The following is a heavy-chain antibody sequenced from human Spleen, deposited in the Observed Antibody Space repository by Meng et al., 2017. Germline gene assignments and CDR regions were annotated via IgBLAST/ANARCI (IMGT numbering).Heavy chain of an antibody. V-gene: IGHV3-23*01. Sequence: GGSLRLSCAASGFTFSNAWMSWVRQAPGKGLEWVSAISGSDGTTYYADSVKGRFTITRDNSKNTLYLQMNSLRAEDTAVYYCAREVYGSGSYGYWGQGTLVTVSS. CDR1: GFTFSNAW. CDR3: AREVYGSGSYGY. D-gene: IGHD3-10*01. J-gene: IGHJ4*02. CDR2: ISGSDGTT.